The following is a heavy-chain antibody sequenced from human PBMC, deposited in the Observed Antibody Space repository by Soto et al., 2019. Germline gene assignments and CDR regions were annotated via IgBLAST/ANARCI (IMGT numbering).Heavy chain of an antibody. CDR3: ARAYCGGDCYPEYFQH. CDR2: IIPIFGTA. Sequence: QVQLVQSGAEVKKPGSSVKVSCKASGGTFSSYAISWVRQAPGQGLEWMGGIIPIFGTANYAQKFQGRVTITADESTSTAYIELSSLRSEDTAVYYCARAYCGGDCYPEYFQHWGQGTLVTVSS. V-gene: IGHV1-69*01. D-gene: IGHD2-21*02. CDR1: GGTFSSYA. J-gene: IGHJ1*01.